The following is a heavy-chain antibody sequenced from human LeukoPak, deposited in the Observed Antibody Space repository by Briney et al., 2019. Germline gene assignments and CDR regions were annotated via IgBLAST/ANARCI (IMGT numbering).Heavy chain of an antibody. CDR1: GGSFSGYY. J-gene: IGHJ4*02. Sequence: SETLSLTCAVYGGSFSGYYWSWIRQPPGKGLEWIGEINHSGSTNYNPSLKSRVTISVDTSKNQSSLKLSSVTAADTAVYYCARASSGIAAAGHLDYWGQGTLVTVSS. V-gene: IGHV4-34*01. CDR3: ARASSGIAAAGHLDY. D-gene: IGHD6-13*01. CDR2: INHSGST.